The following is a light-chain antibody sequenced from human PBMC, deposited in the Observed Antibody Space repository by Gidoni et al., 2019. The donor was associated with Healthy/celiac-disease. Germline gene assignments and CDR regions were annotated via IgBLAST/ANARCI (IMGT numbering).Light chain of an antibody. CDR1: QSVSSSY. V-gene: IGKV3-20*01. CDR3: QQYGSSPWT. J-gene: IGKJ1*01. CDR2: GAS. Sequence: EIVLTQSPGTLSLSPGERATLSCRASQSVSSSYLAWYQQKPGQAPRLLIYGASSRATGIPDRVSGSGSGTDFTLTISRLEPEDFAVYYCQQYGSSPWTFGQXTKVEIK.